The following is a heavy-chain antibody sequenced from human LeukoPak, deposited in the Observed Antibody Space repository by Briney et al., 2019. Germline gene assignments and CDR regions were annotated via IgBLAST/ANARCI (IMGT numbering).Heavy chain of an antibody. Sequence: ASVKVSCTVSGYTLTELSMHWVRQAPGKGLEWMGGFDPEDGETIYAQKFQGRVTMTEDTSTDTAYMELSSLRSEDTAVYYCATDLKSITMVRGVIMGADYYYGMDVWGQGTTVTVSS. D-gene: IGHD3-10*01. J-gene: IGHJ6*02. CDR2: FDPEDGET. CDR1: GYTLTELS. V-gene: IGHV1-24*01. CDR3: ATDLKSITMVRGVIMGADYYYGMDV.